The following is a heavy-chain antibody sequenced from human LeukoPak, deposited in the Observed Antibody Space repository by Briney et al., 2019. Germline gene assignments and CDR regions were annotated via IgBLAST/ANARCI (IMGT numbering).Heavy chain of an antibody. CDR2: ISSSSTYI. Sequence: PGGSLRLSCAASGFTFSTYSMSWVRQAPGKGLEWVSSISSSSTYIYYADSVKGRFTISRDNAKNSLYLQMNSLRAEDTAVYYCTRGDYDDHLGDFDIWGQGTLVAVSS. V-gene: IGHV3-21*01. D-gene: IGHD4-17*01. CDR1: GFTFSTYS. J-gene: IGHJ3*02. CDR3: TRGDYDDHLGDFDI.